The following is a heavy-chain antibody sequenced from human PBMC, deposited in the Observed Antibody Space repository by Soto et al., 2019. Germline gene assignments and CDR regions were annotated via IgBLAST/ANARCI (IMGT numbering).Heavy chain of an antibody. Sequence: QVQLQESGPGLVKPSQILSVTCTVSGGSISSGDYYWSWIRQPPGKGLEWIGYIYHSGSTYYNPSLKSRVTISVDTSKNQFSLKLSSVTAADTAVYSCARERPDGARLDPWGQGSLVSVSS. CDR2: IYHSGST. J-gene: IGHJ5*02. CDR1: GGSISSGDYY. CDR3: ARERPDGARLDP. V-gene: IGHV4-30-4*01. D-gene: IGHD6-6*01.